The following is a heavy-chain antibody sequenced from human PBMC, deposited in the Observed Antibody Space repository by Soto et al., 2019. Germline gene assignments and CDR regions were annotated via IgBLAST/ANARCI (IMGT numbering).Heavy chain of an antibody. D-gene: IGHD3-3*01. Sequence: QLQLQESGPGLVKPSETLSLTCTVSGGSISSSSYYWGWIRQPPGKGLEWIGSFYYSGSTYYNPSLKSRVTISVDTSKNQFSLKLSSVTAADTAVYYCARSSYDFWSGYYSGYYFDYWGQGTLVTVSS. CDR3: ARSSYDFWSGYYSGYYFDY. CDR2: FYYSGST. V-gene: IGHV4-39*01. J-gene: IGHJ4*02. CDR1: GGSISSSSYY.